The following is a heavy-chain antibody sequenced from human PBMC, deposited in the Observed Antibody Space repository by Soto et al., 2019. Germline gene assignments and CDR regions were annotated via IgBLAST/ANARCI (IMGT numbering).Heavy chain of an antibody. D-gene: IGHD6-13*01. Sequence: DLEESGGGVVQPGTSLRLSCVAAGFTFSSYGMHWVRQAPGKGLEWVALIPNTENKKYYADSVKGRFTISIDNYQNTLFLQMDSLMSEDTAMYYCARTAGGRVRGALDIWGQGTMVTVS. CDR2: IPNTENKK. V-gene: IGHV3-30*19. CDR3: ARTAGGRVRGALDI. CDR1: GFTFSSYG. J-gene: IGHJ3*02.